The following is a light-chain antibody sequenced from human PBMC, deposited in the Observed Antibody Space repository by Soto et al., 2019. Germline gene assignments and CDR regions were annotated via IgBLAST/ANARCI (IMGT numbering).Light chain of an antibody. CDR3: QKYNTVPQT. CDR2: AAS. V-gene: IGKV1-27*01. Sequence: DIQMTQSPSSLSASVGDRVTITCRASQGISNSLAGYQHKPGKPPSLLIYAASTLQSGVPARFSGSGSGTDFTLTISSLQPEDVATYYCQKYNTVPQTFGQGTKVELK. CDR1: QGISNS. J-gene: IGKJ1*01.